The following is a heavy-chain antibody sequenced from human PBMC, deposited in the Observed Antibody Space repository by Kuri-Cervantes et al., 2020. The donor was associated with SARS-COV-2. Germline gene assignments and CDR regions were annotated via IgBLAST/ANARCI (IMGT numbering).Heavy chain of an antibody. D-gene: IGHD3-10*01. Sequence: SETLSLTCAVYGGSSSGYYWSWIRQPPGKGLEWIGEINHSGSTNYNPSLKSRVTISVDTSKNQFSLKLSSVTAADTAVYYCARSGEDYPFDYWGQGTLVTVSS. CDR1: GGSSSGYY. CDR2: INHSGST. J-gene: IGHJ4*02. V-gene: IGHV4-34*01. CDR3: ARSGEDYPFDY.